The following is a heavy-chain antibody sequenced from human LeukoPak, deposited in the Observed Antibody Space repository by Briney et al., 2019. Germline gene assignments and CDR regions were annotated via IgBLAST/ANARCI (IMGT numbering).Heavy chain of an antibody. J-gene: IGHJ4*02. CDR1: GFTFSSYG. V-gene: IGHV3-33*01. D-gene: IGHD6-19*01. CDR2: IWYDGSNK. Sequence: GGSLRLSCAASGFTFSSYGMHWVRQAPGKGLEWVAVIWYDGSNKYYADSVKGRFTISRDNSKNTLYPQMNSLRAEDTAVYYCARAPDSSGWYFGGYWGQGTLVTVSS. CDR3: ARAPDSSGWYFGGY.